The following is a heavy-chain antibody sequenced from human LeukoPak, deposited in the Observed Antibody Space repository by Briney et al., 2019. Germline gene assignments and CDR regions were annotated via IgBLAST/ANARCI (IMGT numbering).Heavy chain of an antibody. J-gene: IGHJ4*02. Sequence: SETLSLTCTVSGGSISSYYWSWIRQPPGKGLEWIGYIYTSGSTYYNPSLKSRVTISVDTSKNQFSLKLSSVTAADTAVYYCAKVRNDAVYFDYWGQGTLVTVSS. CDR3: AKVRNDAVYFDY. D-gene: IGHD1-1*01. CDR2: IYTSGST. CDR1: GGSISSYY. V-gene: IGHV4-4*09.